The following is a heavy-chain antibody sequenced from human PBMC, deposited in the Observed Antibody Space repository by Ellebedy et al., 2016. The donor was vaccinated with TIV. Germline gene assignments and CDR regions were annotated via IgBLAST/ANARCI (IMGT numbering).Heavy chain of an antibody. Sequence: GGSLRLSXAASGFTFTNFAMSWVRQAPGKGLGWVSSLSGSGRSTYYADSVKGRFTISRDNSKNTLYLQMNALTAEDTAIYYCAKEQGHGSGTPCDSWGQGTPVTVSS. CDR3: AKEQGHGSGTPCDS. CDR1: GFTFTNFA. V-gene: IGHV3-23*01. CDR2: LSGSGRST. J-gene: IGHJ4*02. D-gene: IGHD3-10*01.